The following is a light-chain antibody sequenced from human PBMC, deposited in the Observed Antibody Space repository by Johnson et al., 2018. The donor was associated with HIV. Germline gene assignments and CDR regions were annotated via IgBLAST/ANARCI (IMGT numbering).Light chain of an antibody. V-gene: IGLV1-51*02. J-gene: IGLJ1*01. CDR2: ESN. Sequence: QPVLTQPPSVSAAPGQKVTISCSGSSSNIGNNFVSWYQQVPGTAPKLLICESNKRPSGIPNRFSGSKSGTSATLGITGLQTGDEADYYCGTWDSRLSVYVFGTGTKVTVL. CDR3: GTWDSRLSVYV. CDR1: SSNIGNNF.